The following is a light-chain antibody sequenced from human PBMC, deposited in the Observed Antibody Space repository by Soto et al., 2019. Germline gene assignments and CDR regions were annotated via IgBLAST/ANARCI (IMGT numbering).Light chain of an antibody. CDR2: DVT. Sequence: QPVLTQPRSVSGSLGQSVTMSCTGTSSDVGAYNYVSWYQQFPGKVPKVLIFDVTQRPSGVPDRFSGSKSGNTASLTISGLQAEDEADYYCCSYAGSYMVVFGGGTKLTVL. CDR3: CSYAGSYMVV. J-gene: IGLJ2*01. V-gene: IGLV2-11*01. CDR1: SSDVGAYNY.